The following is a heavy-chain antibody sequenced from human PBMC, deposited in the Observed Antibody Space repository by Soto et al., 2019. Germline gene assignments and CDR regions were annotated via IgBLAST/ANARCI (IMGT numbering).Heavy chain of an antibody. D-gene: IGHD2-15*01. CDR3: ARVPAAYCSGGSCPTYYFDY. V-gene: IGHV4-59*01. CDR1: GGSISSYY. J-gene: IGHJ4*02. Sequence: PSETLSLTCTVSGGSISSYYWSWIRQPPGKGLEWIGYIYYSGSTNYNPSLKSRVTISVDTSKNQFSLKLSSVTAADTAVYYCARVPAAYCSGGSCPTYYFDYWGQGTLVTVSS. CDR2: IYYSGST.